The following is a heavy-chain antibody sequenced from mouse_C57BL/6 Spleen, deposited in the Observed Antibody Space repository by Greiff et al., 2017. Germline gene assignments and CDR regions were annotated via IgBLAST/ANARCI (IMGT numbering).Heavy chain of an antibody. J-gene: IGHJ1*03. V-gene: IGHV5-17*01. D-gene: IGHD2-3*01. CDR3: ARDDGYYVEYFDV. CDR2: ISSGSSTI. CDR1: GFTLSDYG. Sequence: EVKLVESGGGLVKPGGSLKLSCAASGFTLSDYGMHWVRQAPEKGLEWVAYISSGSSTIYYADTVKGRFTISRDNAKNTLFLQMTSLRSEDTAMYYCARDDGYYVEYFDVWGTGTTVTVSS.